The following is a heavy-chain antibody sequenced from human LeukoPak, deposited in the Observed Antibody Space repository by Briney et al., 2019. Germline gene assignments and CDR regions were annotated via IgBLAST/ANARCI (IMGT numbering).Heavy chain of an antibody. CDR1: GSTFSTYW. CDR2: IKQDGSET. Sequence: GGSLRLSCAASGSTFSTYWMSWVRQAPGKGLEWVANIKQDGSETFYVDSVKGRFTISRDNARNSVYLQMNSLRAEDTAVYYCATYSSLNRREFQYWGQGTLLTVSS. J-gene: IGHJ1*01. D-gene: IGHD3-22*01. V-gene: IGHV3-7*01. CDR3: ATYSSLNRREFQY.